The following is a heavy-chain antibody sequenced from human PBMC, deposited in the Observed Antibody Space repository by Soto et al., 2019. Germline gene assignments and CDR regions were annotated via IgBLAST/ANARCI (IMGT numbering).Heavy chain of an antibody. CDR1: GYTFTGYY. CDR3: ARLNNWNDGSSWFDP. J-gene: IGHJ5*02. D-gene: IGHD1-20*01. V-gene: IGHV1-2*04. Sequence: ASVKVSCKASGYTFTGYYMHWVRQAPGQGLEWMGWINPNSGGTNYAQKFQGWVTMTRDTSISTAYMELGRLRSDDTAVYYCARLNNWNDGSSWFDPWGQGTLVTVSS. CDR2: INPNSGGT.